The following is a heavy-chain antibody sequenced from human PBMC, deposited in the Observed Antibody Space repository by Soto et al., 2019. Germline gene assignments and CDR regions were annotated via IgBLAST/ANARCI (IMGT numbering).Heavy chain of an antibody. V-gene: IGHV3-7*01. CDR1: GFSFSTYW. CDR3: VRGCGTSNCPYYLDV. J-gene: IGHJ6*03. D-gene: IGHD2-21*01. Sequence: EVQLVESGGGWVQPGGSLRLSCVGSGFSFSTYWMSWVRLAPGTGLEWVATIKYDGVDFYYVDSAKGRFTVSRDNDKNSLDLQMNSLRGDDTAVYYCVRGCGTSNCPYYLDVWGKGTTVTVSS. CDR2: IKYDGVDF.